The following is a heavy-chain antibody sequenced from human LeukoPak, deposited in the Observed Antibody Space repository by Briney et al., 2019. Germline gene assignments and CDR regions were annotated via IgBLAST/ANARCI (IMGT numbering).Heavy chain of an antibody. Sequence: GGSLRLSCAASGFTFSTYAMSWVRKAPGKGLEWVSTISDSGANTYYADSVRGRFTISRDNSKNTLYLQKNSLRADDTAIYYCAKSMTLQWRGFFDLWGRGTHVTVSS. CDR3: AKSMTLQWRGFFDL. CDR2: ISDSGANT. J-gene: IGHJ2*01. V-gene: IGHV3-23*01. CDR1: GFTFSTYA. D-gene: IGHD6-19*01.